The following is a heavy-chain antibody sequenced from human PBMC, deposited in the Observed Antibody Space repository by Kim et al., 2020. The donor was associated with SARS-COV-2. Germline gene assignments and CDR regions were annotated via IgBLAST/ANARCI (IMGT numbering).Heavy chain of an antibody. V-gene: IGHV7-4-1*02. CDR3: AKTRWDCRGPTCYSSFDY. J-gene: IGHJ4*02. Sequence: ASVKVSCRTSGYTFTTYAIHWVRQAPGQGLEWMGWINTNTGKATYAQGFTGRFVFSLDTSVSTTYLQINSLKAEDTAVYYCAKTRWDCRGPTCYSSFDYWGQRTLVTVSS. CDR1: GYTFTTYA. CDR2: INTNTGKA. D-gene: IGHD2-21*01.